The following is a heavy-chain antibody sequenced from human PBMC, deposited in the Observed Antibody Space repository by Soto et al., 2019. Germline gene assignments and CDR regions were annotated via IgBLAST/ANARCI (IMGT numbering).Heavy chain of an antibody. J-gene: IGHJ6*02. D-gene: IGHD6-19*01. Sequence: PSETLSLTGTVSGGSIRSYYWGWIRQPPGKGLEWIGYIYYSGSTNYKPSLKSRVTISVDTSKNQFSMKLSSVTAADTAVYYCASDKCSSGWYRDHYSYGMGVWGQGTTLTVSS. CDR2: IYYSGST. CDR1: GGSIRSYY. CDR3: ASDKCSSGWYRDHYSYGMGV. V-gene: IGHV4-59*01.